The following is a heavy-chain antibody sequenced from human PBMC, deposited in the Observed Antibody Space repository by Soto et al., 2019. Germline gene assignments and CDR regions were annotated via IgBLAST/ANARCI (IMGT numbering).Heavy chain of an antibody. J-gene: IGHJ6*02. CDR1: GGTFSSYT. CDR3: ARDRPSYYYGSGSYYQRNYYGMDV. Sequence: QVQLVQSGAEVKKPGSSVKVSCKASGGTFSSYTISWVRQAPGQGLEWMGRIIPILGIANYAQKFQGRVTITADKSTSTAYMELSSLRSEDTAVYYCARDRPSYYYGSGSYYQRNYYGMDVWGQGTTVTVSS. CDR2: IIPILGIA. D-gene: IGHD3-10*01. V-gene: IGHV1-69*08.